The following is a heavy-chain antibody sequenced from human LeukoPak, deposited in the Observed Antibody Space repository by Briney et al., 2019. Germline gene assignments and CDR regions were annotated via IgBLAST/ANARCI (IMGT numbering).Heavy chain of an antibody. D-gene: IGHD5-18*01. Sequence: SETLSLTCTVSGGSISSYYWSWIRQPPGKGLEWIGYIHYGGGITYYNPSLKSRVTISVDASKNQFSLSLSSVTAADTAVYYCARVLPGDAYTYGYWDQGTLVTVSS. V-gene: IGHV4-59*08. J-gene: IGHJ4*02. CDR1: GGSISSYY. CDR2: IHYGGGIT. CDR3: ARVLPGDAYTYGY.